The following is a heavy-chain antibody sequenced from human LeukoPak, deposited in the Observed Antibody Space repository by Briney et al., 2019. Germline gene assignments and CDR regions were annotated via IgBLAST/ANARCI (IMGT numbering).Heavy chain of an antibody. Sequence: GGSLRLSCAASGFSFSNYWMTWVRQTPGKGLEWVATINPDGSDQDYVDFVKGRFTISRDNAKNSLYLQMNSLRAEDTAVYYCARDLDYWRQGTLVTVSS. CDR3: ARDLDY. J-gene: IGHJ4*02. CDR1: GFSFSNYW. CDR2: INPDGSDQ. V-gene: IGHV3-7*04.